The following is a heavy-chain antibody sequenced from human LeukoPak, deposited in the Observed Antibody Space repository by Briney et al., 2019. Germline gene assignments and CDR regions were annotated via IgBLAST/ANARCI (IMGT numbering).Heavy chain of an antibody. CDR1: GVTFSRQD. J-gene: IGHJ4*02. D-gene: IGHD3-22*01. CDR3: AKAHYYDSSGYSDC. CDR2: ISGSGGST. V-gene: IGHV3-23*01. Sequence: RGTLRLSCAASGVTFSRQDLSRVRQAPGPGVEWVLAISGSGGSTYYAASVKGWFSISRDNSNNTLYLQMNSLRAEDTAVYYCAKAHYYDSSGYSDCWGQGTLVSVSS.